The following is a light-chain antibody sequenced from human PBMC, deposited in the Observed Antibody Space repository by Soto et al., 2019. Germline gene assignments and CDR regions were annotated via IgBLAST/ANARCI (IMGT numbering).Light chain of an antibody. CDR2: EVS. CDR3: MQSTQLPHT. CDR1: QSLLHITGETF. V-gene: IGKV2D-29*02. J-gene: IGKJ5*01. Sequence: DVVMTQTPLSLSVAPGQPASISCKSSQSLLHITGETFLFWYLQKPGQSPQLLIYEVSTRVSGVPDRCSGSGSGTDFTLEISRVETDEVGIYYCMQSTQLPHTFGQGTRLVIE.